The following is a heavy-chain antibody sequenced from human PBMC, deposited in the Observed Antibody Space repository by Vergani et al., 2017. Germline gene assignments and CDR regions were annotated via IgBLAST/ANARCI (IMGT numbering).Heavy chain of an antibody. J-gene: IGHJ4*02. CDR2: IQKDGIDK. Sequence: VQLLQSEGAVVQPGGSLRLSCVASGFPFSTYGMHWVRQAPGKGLEWVAFIQKDGIDKFYADSVRGRFTISRDISKKTLYLEMNSLSAEDTALYHCVKDHPVFDEWGRGTLVSVS. V-gene: IGHV3-30*02. CDR3: VKDHPVFDE. CDR1: GFPFSTYG.